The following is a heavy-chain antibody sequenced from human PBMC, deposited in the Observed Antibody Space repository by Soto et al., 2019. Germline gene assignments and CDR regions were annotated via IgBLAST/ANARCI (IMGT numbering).Heavy chain of an antibody. CDR1: GFVFGANA. CDR3: ARTVYSAYVYWGTYFDY. J-gene: IGHJ4*02. V-gene: IGHV3-30-3*01. CDR2: ISQNGNRQ. D-gene: IGHD2-8*02. Sequence: QVRLEESGGGGVQAGTSLRLSCVASGFVFGANAMHWVRQAPGKGLEWVSMISQNGNRQHYADSVKGRFTISRDNSKNTLLLQMDSLRADDTAMYYCARTVYSAYVYWGTYFDYWGQGTLVTVSS.